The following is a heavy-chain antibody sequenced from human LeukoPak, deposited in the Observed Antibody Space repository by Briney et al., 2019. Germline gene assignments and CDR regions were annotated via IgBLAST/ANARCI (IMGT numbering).Heavy chain of an antibody. CDR3: ARMGVGAMGF. Sequence: PGGSLRPSCAASGFTVSSNYMSWVRQAPGKGLEWVSVIYSGGSTYYADSVKGRFTISRDNSKNILYLQMNSLRAEDTAVYYCARMGVGAMGFWGQGTLVTVSS. V-gene: IGHV3-53*01. CDR2: IYSGGST. J-gene: IGHJ4*02. CDR1: GFTVSSNY. D-gene: IGHD1-26*01.